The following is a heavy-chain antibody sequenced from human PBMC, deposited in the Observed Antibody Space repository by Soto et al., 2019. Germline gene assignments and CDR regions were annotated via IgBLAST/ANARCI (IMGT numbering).Heavy chain of an antibody. CDR1: GYTFTGYY. D-gene: IGHD3-22*01. V-gene: IGHV1-2*04. J-gene: IGHJ3*02. Sequence: ASVKVSCKVSGYTFTGYYMHWVRQAPGQGLEWMGWINPNSGGTNYAQKFQGWVTMTRDTSISTAYMELSRLRSDDTAVYYCASGYDSSGHDAFDIWGQGTMVTVSS. CDR3: ASGYDSSGHDAFDI. CDR2: INPNSGGT.